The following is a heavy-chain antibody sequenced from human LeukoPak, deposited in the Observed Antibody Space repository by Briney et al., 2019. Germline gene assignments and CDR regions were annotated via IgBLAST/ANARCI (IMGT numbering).Heavy chain of an antibody. CDR3: AKGYRVGATRPLDS. CDR1: GLSFRSFA. D-gene: IGHD1-26*01. Sequence: PGGSLRLSCAASGLSFRSFALSWVRQAPGKGLGWVSTITGSGDSTYYADSVKGRFTISRDNSKNTLFVQMNSLRAEDTAVYYCAKGYRVGATRPLDSWGQGTLVTVSS. CDR2: ITGSGDST. V-gene: IGHV3-23*01. J-gene: IGHJ4*02.